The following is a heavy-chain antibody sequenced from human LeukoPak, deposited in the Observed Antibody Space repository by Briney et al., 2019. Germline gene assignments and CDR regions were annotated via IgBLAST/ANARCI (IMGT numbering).Heavy chain of an antibody. V-gene: IGHV3-23*01. D-gene: IGHD1-1*01. CDR3: AKDREVRREKERGDFDY. J-gene: IGHJ4*02. CDR2: ISVSSSFT. CDR1: GFMLSNYG. Sequence: GGSLRLSCAASGFMLSNYGMSWVGQAARKGVGWVSSISVSSSFTYLQDAVKGRFTISRDNSENTLYLQMDSQRSEDTAVYYCAKDREVRREKERGDFDYWGQGTLVTVSS.